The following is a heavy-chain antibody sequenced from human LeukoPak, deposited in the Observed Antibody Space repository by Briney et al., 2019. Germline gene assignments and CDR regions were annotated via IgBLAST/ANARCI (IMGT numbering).Heavy chain of an antibody. J-gene: IGHJ4*02. Sequence: SETPSLTCTVSGGSMTTHHWNWIRQTPAKGLEWIGYVFDSGRTKENPSLKSRVTLSADTSKNQLSLRLSSVTAADTAVYYCTTIKRGNIFGYFDFWGQGILVTVSS. V-gene: IGHV4-59*11. D-gene: IGHD5-18*01. CDR3: TTIKRGNIFGYFDF. CDR2: VFDSGRT. CDR1: GGSMTTHH.